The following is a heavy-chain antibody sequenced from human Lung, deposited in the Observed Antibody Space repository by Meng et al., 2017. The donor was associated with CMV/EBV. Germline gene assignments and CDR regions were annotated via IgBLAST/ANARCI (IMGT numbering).Heavy chain of an antibody. Sequence: SETLSLXXGAYGGPFSGHYRSWIRQSPGKGLEWIGEIYHTGVTNYHPSLKSRVTISLDTSKMQFSLKLTSVTAADTAVYYCATSPDGPAGFDYWGQGVLVTVSS. CDR2: IYHTGVT. V-gene: IGHV4-34*01. J-gene: IGHJ4*02. CDR3: ATSPDGPAGFDY. CDR1: GGPFSGHY. D-gene: IGHD2-2*01.